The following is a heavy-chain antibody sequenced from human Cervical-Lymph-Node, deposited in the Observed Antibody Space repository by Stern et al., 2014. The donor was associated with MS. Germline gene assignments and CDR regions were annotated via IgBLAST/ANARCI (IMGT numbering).Heavy chain of an antibody. CDR3: SKETYPYYFDY. D-gene: IGHD2-2*02. Sequence: EVQLVESGGGWVQPGTSLRLSCEASGFTFEDYVMHWVRQAPGQGLEWVSGISWNSGNIDYADSVKGRFTISRDNAKNSLYLQMNSLRVEDTAFYYCSKETYPYYFDYWGQGTLVTVSP. J-gene: IGHJ4*02. V-gene: IGHV3-9*01. CDR1: GFTFEDYV. CDR2: ISWNSGNI.